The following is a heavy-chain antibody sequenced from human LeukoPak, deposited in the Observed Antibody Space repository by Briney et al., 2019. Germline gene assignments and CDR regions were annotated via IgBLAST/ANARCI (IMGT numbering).Heavy chain of an antibody. D-gene: IGHD2-15*01. CDR3: ARGGAGPIVVVVAATIDY. J-gene: IGHJ4*02. CDR1: GFTFDDYG. Sequence: GGSLRLSCAASGFTFDDYGMSWVRQAPGKGLEWVSGINWNGGSTVYADSVKGRFTISRDNAKNCVYVQMNSLRAEDTALYYCARGGAGPIVVVVAATIDYWGQGTLVTVSS. CDR2: INWNGGST. V-gene: IGHV3-20*04.